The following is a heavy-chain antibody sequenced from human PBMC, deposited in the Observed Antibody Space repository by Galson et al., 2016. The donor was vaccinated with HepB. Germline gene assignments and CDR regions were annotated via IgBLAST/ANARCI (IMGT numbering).Heavy chain of an antibody. J-gene: IGHJ4*02. CDR3: ARNPTYYYDSSGSYYGIDY. CDR1: GFNFRNCA. CDR2: ISYDGGNI. D-gene: IGHD3-22*01. V-gene: IGHV3-30*04. Sequence: SLRLSCAASGFNFRNCAMHWVRQAPGKGLEWVAVISYDGGNIYYTDSVKGRFIISRDNSENTLFLQMGGLTTEDTAVYYCARNPTYYYDSSGSYYGIDYWGQGTLVTVSS.